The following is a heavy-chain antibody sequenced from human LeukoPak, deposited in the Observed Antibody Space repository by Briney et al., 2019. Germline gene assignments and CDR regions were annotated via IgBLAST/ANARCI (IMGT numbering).Heavy chain of an antibody. CDR3: ARVVQIEGSPSYFDY. J-gene: IGHJ4*02. D-gene: IGHD1-26*01. Sequence: GGSLRLSCAASGFTFSSYWMSWVRQAPGKGLEWVANIKQDGSEKCYVDSVKGRFTISRDNAKNSLYLQMNSLRAEDTAVYYCARVVQIEGSPSYFDYWGQGTLVTVSS. CDR1: GFTFSSYW. CDR2: IKQDGSEK. V-gene: IGHV3-7*03.